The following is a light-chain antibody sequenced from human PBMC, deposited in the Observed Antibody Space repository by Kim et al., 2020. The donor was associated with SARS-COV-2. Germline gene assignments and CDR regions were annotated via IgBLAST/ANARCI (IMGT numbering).Light chain of an antibody. CDR2: EVT. CDR1: SDDVGRYKL. V-gene: IGLV2-23*02. CDR3: CSYAGSRTYVV. Sequence: QSVLTQPASVSGSPGQSITISCTGTSDDVGRYKLVSWYQHHPNKAPKLMIYEVTKRPSGVSDRFSGSKSANTASLTISGLQAEDEADYYCCSYAGSRTYVVFGGGTKVTVL. J-gene: IGLJ2*01.